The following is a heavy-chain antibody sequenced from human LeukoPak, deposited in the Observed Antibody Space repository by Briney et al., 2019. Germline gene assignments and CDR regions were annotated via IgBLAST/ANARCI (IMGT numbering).Heavy chain of an antibody. D-gene: IGHD5-18*01. CDR1: GFTFSSYG. Sequence: GGSLRLSCAASGFTFSSYGMHWVRQAPGKGLEWVAVIWYDGSNKYYADSVKGRFTISRDNSKNTLYLQMNSLRAEDTAVYYCARAVQLWFQFDYWGQGTLVTVSS. J-gene: IGHJ4*02. CDR2: IWYDGSNK. V-gene: IGHV3-33*01. CDR3: ARAVQLWFQFDY.